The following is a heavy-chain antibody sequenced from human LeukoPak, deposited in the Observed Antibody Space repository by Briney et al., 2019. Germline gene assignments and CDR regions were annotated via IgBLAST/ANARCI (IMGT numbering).Heavy chain of an antibody. Sequence: SETLSLTCTVSGGSIISYSWSWIRQPPRKGLEWIGYIYYSGSTNHNPSLKSRVTIAVDTSKNQCSLKLTSVTAADTAVYYCARGHLGTTYYYYGMDVWGQGTTVTVSS. J-gene: IGHJ6*02. CDR1: GGSIISYS. V-gene: IGHV4-59*01. CDR3: ARGHLGTTYYYYGMDV. D-gene: IGHD1/OR15-1a*01. CDR2: IYYSGST.